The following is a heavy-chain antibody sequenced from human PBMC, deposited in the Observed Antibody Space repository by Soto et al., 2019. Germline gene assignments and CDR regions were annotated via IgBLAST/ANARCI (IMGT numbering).Heavy chain of an antibody. CDR2: IWYDGSNK. Sequence: GGSLRLSCAASGFTFSSYGMHWVRQAPGKGLEWVAVIWYDGSNKYYADSVKGRFTISRDNAKNTLYLQMNSLRAEDTALYYCARDPVAVAGYYYYYGMDVWGQGTTVTVSS. CDR1: GFTFSSYG. D-gene: IGHD6-19*01. CDR3: ARDPVAVAGYYYYYGMDV. J-gene: IGHJ6*02. V-gene: IGHV3-33*01.